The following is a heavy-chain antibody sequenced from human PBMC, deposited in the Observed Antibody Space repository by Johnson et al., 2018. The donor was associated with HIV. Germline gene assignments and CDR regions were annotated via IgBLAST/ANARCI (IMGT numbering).Heavy chain of an antibody. V-gene: IGHV3-66*02. CDR3: ARDGGYSSSAIAFDI. Sequence: MLLVESGGGLVQPGGFLRPCRAASGLTASSNYMSWVSQAPGQGLERGSGIYSGGRRYYAGSGKGRFTISRDNSKNTLYLQMNSLRAEDTAVYYCARDGGYSSSAIAFDIWGQGTMVTVSS. J-gene: IGHJ3*02. CDR1: GLTASSNY. CDR2: IYSGGRR. D-gene: IGHD6-6*01.